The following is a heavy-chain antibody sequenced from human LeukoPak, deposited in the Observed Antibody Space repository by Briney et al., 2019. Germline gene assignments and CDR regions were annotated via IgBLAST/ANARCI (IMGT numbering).Heavy chain of an antibody. J-gene: IGHJ4*02. V-gene: IGHV1-2*02. D-gene: IGHD5-12*01. CDR1: GYTFTGYY. CDR3: ARESEQQWWLRYDY. CDR2: INPNSGGT. Sequence: ASVKVSCKASGYTFTGYYMHWVRQAPGQGLEWMGWINPNSGGTNYAQKFQGRVTMTRDTSISTAYMELSRLRSDDTAVYYCARESEQQWWLRYDYWGQGTLVTVSS.